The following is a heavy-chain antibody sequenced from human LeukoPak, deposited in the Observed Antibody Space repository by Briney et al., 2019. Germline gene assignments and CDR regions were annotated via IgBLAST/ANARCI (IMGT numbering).Heavy chain of an antibody. J-gene: IGHJ1*01. CDR1: GYTFTDYF. V-gene: IGHV1-2*02. D-gene: IGHD4/OR15-4a*01. CDR2: INPKIGDA. Sequence: GASVKVSCKASGYTFTDYFIHWVRQAPGQGLEWMGWINPKIGDASYAQTFQDRVTMTRDRSINTAYMELSRLTSDDTAVYYCARMCLDGANSSGLESWGQGTLVTVSS. CDR3: ARMCLDGANSSGLES.